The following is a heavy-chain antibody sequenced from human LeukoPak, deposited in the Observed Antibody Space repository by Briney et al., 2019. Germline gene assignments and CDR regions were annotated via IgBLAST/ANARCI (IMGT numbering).Heavy chain of an antibody. V-gene: IGHV3-64*01. CDR2: ISSNGGST. D-gene: IGHD6-19*01. J-gene: IGHJ4*02. Sequence: PGGSLRLSCAASGFTFSSYAMHWVRQAPGKGLEYVSAISSNGGSTYYANSVKGRFTISRDNSKNTLYLQMGSLRAEDMAVYYCARFSSGWYFDHWGQGTLVTVSS. CDR3: ARFSSGWYFDH. CDR1: GFTFSSYA.